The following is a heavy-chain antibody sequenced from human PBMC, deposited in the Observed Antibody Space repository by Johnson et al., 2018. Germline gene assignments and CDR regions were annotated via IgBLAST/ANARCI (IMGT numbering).Heavy chain of an antibody. CDR3: VKSCRGGGFCDYFEF. V-gene: IGHV3-30*18. CDR1: GFTFSTYG. J-gene: IGHJ4*02. CDR2: ISHDGTDN. Sequence: QVQLVESGGGVVQPGGSLRLSCAASGFTFSTYGMHWVRQAPGKGLEWVAMISHDGTDNNYADSVKGLFTISRDNSKNTLFLQMNSLRSEDTATYYCVKSCRGGGFCDYFEFWGQGTLVAVSS. D-gene: IGHD2-15*01.